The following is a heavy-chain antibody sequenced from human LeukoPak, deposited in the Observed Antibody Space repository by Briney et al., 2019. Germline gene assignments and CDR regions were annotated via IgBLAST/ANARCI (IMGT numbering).Heavy chain of an antibody. CDR2: INPNSGGT. CDR1: GYNFISYG. J-gene: IGHJ6*03. V-gene: IGHV1-2*02. CDR3: ARDYRYCSSTSCYSHYYYYMDV. Sequence: ASVKVSCKASGYNFISYGINWVRQAPGQGLEWMGWINPNSGGTNYAQKFQGRVTMTRDTSISTAYMELSRLRSDDTAVYYCARDYRYCSSTSCYSHYYYYMDVWGKGTTVTVSS. D-gene: IGHD2-2*02.